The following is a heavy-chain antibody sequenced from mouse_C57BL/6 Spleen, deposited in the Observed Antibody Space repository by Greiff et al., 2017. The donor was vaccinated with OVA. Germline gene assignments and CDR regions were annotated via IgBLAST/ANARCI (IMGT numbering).Heavy chain of an antibody. Sequence: QVQLKQPGAELVMPGASVKLSCKASGYTFTSYWMHWVKQRPGQGLEWIGEIDPSDSYTNYNQKFKGKSTLTVDKSSSTAYMQLSSLTSEDSAVYYCARPIYYDYDGAMDYWGQGTSVTVSS. D-gene: IGHD2-4*01. CDR1: GYTFTSYW. V-gene: IGHV1-69*01. CDR2: IDPSDSYT. J-gene: IGHJ4*01. CDR3: ARPIYYDYDGAMDY.